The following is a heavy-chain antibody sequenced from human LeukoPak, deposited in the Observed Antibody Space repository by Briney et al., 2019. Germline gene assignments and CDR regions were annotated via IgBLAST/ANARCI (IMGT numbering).Heavy chain of an antibody. CDR3: ARRRGKWDVNRFDP. CDR2: LYYDGRT. J-gene: IGHJ5*02. V-gene: IGHV4-39*01. D-gene: IGHD1-26*01. Sequence: SETLSLTCTVFGDSVSSSNYYWAWFRQPPGKGLDWIGSLYYDGRTYYSPSLESRVTVSVDTSKNQFALKLTSMTAADTAVYYCARRRGKWDVNRFDPWGPGTLVTVSS. CDR1: GDSVSSSNYY.